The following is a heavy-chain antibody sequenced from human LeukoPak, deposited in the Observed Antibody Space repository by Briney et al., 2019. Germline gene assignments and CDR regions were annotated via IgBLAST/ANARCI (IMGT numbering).Heavy chain of an antibody. CDR3: VRDGYNYYFDY. J-gene: IGHJ4*02. CDR1: GYTFTIYA. D-gene: IGHD5-24*01. CDR2: INAGNGNT. Sequence: ASVKVSCKASGYTFTIYAMHWVCQAPGQRLEWMGWINAGNGNTKYSQKFQGRVTITRDTSASTAYMELSSLRSEDTAVYYCVRDGYNYYFDYWGQGTLVTVSS. V-gene: IGHV1-3*01.